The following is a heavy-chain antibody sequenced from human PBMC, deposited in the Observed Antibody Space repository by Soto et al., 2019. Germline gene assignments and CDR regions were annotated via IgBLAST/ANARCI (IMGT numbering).Heavy chain of an antibody. Sequence: QPGGSLRLSCAASGFTFSSYWMSWVRQAPGKGLEWVANIKQDGSEKYYVDSVKGRLTISRDNAKTSLYLQMNSLRAEDTAVYYCASVVATMYYYNYIDVWGKGTSVTVSS. CDR1: GFTFSSYW. CDR3: ASVVATMYYYNYIDV. J-gene: IGHJ6*03. D-gene: IGHD5-12*01. CDR2: IKQDGSEK. V-gene: IGHV3-7*01.